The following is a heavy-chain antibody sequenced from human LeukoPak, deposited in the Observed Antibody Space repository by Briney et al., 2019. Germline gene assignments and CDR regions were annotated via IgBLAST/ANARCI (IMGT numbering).Heavy chain of an antibody. V-gene: IGHV3-23*01. CDR3: AKDGGRKGATYYFDY. D-gene: IGHD1-26*01. J-gene: IGHJ4*02. CDR1: GFTFSNYA. Sequence: PGGSLRLSCAASGFTFSNYAMSWVRQAPGKGLEWVSAVSGSGGSTYYADSVKGRFTISRDNSKNTLYLQMNSLRAEDTAVYYCAKDGGRKGATYYFDYWGQGTLVTVSS. CDR2: VSGSGGST.